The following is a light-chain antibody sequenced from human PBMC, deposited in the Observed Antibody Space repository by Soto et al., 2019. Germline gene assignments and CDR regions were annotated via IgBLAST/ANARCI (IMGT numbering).Light chain of an antibody. V-gene: IGKV3D-7*01. Sequence: IVLKQSPATLSLTPGERATLSCRASQSVTSSDLAWYQQKPGQAPRLLISGASSRAADFPARFSGSGSGTDFTLTISSLQPDDFATYYCQQYNSYSLTFGQGTKVDI. CDR3: QQYNSYSLT. CDR2: GAS. J-gene: IGKJ1*01. CDR1: QSVTSSD.